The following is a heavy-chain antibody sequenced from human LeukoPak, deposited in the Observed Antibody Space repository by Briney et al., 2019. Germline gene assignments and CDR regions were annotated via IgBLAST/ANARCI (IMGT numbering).Heavy chain of an antibody. CDR3: ARALRIYYYFDY. J-gene: IGHJ4*02. V-gene: IGHV3-23*01. CDR1: GFTFSYYP. Sequence: GGSLRLSCAASGFTFSYYPVRGARPAPGKGLEWVSAFSPSGGGTYYADSVKGRFTISRDNSKNTLYLQMNSLRAEDTAVYYCARALRIYYYFDYWGQGTLVTVSS. CDR2: FSPSGGGT. D-gene: IGHD1-26*01.